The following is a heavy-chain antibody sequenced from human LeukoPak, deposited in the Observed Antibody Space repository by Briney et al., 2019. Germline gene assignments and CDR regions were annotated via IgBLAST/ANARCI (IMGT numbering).Heavy chain of an antibody. V-gene: IGHV1-69*01. Sequence: SVKVSCKASGGTFSSYAISWVRQAPGQGLEWMGGIIPIFGTANYAQKFQGRVTITADESTSTAYMELSSLRSEDTAVYYCARDRSHPDYDILTGKWFDPWGQGALVTVSS. J-gene: IGHJ5*02. CDR3: ARDRSHPDYDILTGKWFDP. CDR2: IIPIFGTA. CDR1: GGTFSSYA. D-gene: IGHD3-9*01.